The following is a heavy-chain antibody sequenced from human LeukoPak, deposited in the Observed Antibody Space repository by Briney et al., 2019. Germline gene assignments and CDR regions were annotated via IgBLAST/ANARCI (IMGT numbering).Heavy chain of an antibody. J-gene: IGHJ6*04. CDR1: GGTFSSYA. Sequence: PRASVKVSCKASGGTFSSYAISWVRQPAGEGLEWMGGIIPIFGTTNYAQKFEGRVMITADKSTSTAYSALSSLRSEDTAVYYCARNSQSPPIVIVPGAVYEDSGMDVWGKGTTVTVSS. CDR2: IIPIFGTT. D-gene: IGHD2-2*01. V-gene: IGHV1-69*06. CDR3: ARNSQSPPIVIVPGAVYEDSGMDV.